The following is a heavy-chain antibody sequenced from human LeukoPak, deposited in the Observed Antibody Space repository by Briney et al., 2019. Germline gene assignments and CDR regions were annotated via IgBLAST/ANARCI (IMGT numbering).Heavy chain of an antibody. CDR1: GYRFTSYW. D-gene: IGHD6-13*01. CDR3: ARHGSGIAAAVVY. V-gene: IGHV5-51*01. J-gene: IGHJ4*02. CDR2: IYPGDSDT. Sequence: GESLKISCKGSGYRFTSYWIGWVRQMPGKGLEWMGIIYPGDSDTRYSPSFQGQVTISADKSISTAYLQWSSLKASDTALYYCARHGSGIAAAVVYWGQGTLVTVSS.